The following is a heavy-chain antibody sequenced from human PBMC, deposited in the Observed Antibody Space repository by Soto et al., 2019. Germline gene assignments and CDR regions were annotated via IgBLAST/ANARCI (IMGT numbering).Heavy chain of an antibody. CDR2: ISWNSNSI. V-gene: IGHV3-9*01. Sequence: EVQLVESGGGLAQPGRSLRLSCEASGFTFESYAMHWIRQAPGKGQEWVSGISWNSNSIGYADSVKGRFTISRDNAKNSLYLQMNSLRVEDTAFYYCAKGIEQWLSNWFDPWGQGTLVTVSS. CDR1: GFTFESYA. CDR3: AKGIEQWLSNWFDP. D-gene: IGHD6-19*01. J-gene: IGHJ5*02.